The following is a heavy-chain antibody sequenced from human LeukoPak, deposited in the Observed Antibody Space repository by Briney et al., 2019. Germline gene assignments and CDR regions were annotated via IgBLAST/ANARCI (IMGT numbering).Heavy chain of an antibody. V-gene: IGHV5-51*01. D-gene: IGHD5-24*01. Sequence: GESLKISCKGSGYSFTSYWIGWVRQMPGKGLEYMGIIHPGDSGTRYSPSFQGQVTISVDRSSSTAYIQWSRLKASDTAMYYCATHPGGLQSGFDNWGQGTLVTVSS. J-gene: IGHJ4*02. CDR2: IHPGDSGT. CDR1: GYSFTSYW. CDR3: ATHPGGLQSGFDN.